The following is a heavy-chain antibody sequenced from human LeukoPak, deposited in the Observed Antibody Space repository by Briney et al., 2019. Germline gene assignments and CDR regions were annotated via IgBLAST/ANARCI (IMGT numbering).Heavy chain of an antibody. V-gene: IGHV3-74*01. D-gene: IGHD5-24*01. CDR2: INSDGSST. CDR3: AKEFIGPRRDGYNSYYYYYMDV. J-gene: IGHJ6*03. Sequence: GGSLRLSCAASGFTFSNYWMHWVRQAPGKGLVWVSRINSDGSSTNYADSVKGRFTISRDNSKNTLYLQMNSLRAEDTAVYYCAKEFIGPRRDGYNSYYYYYMDVWGKGTTVTISS. CDR1: GFTFSNYW.